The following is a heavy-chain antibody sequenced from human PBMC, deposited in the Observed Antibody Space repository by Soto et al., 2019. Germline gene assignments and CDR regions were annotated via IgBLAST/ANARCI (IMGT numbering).Heavy chain of an antibody. CDR1: GFTFNNYY. CDR2: INQDGSDN. J-gene: IGHJ4*01. Sequence: EVQLVESGGNFVQPGGALRLSCAASGFTFNNYYLTWVRQAPGKGLGWVTTINQDGSDNYYVDSVKGRFTISRDNAKNPLTLQMNSLRAEDTAVYYCARLFCSSTTCKFDDWGHGDLFTFSA. D-gene: IGHD2-2*01. V-gene: IGHV3-7*05. CDR3: ARLFCSSTTCKFDD.